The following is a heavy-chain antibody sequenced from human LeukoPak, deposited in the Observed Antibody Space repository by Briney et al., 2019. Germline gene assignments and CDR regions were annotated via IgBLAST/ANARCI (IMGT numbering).Heavy chain of an antibody. CDR3: AMTQDTAMVGDAFDI. CDR2: INPNSGGT. CDR1: GYTFTGYY. V-gene: IGHV1-2*02. D-gene: IGHD5-18*01. J-gene: IGHJ3*02. Sequence: GASVKVSCKASGYTFTGYYMHWVRQAPGQGLEWMGWINPNSGGTNYAQKFQGRATMTRDTSISTAYMELSRLRSDDTAVYYCAMTQDTAMVGDAFDIWGQGTMVTVSS.